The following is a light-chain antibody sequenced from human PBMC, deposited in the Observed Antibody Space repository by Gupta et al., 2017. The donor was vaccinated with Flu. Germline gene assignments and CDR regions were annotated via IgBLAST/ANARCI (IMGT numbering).Light chain of an antibody. V-gene: IGKV3-20*01. J-gene: IGKJ5*01. CDR1: QSVSSSY. CDR2: GAS. CDR3: QQYGSSPPVT. Sequence: EIVLTQSPGTLSLSPGERATLSCRASQSVSSSYLAWYQQKPGQAPRLLSYGASSRDTGIPDRFSGSGSGTDFTLTISRREPEDFAVYYCQQYGSSPPVTFGQGTRLEIK.